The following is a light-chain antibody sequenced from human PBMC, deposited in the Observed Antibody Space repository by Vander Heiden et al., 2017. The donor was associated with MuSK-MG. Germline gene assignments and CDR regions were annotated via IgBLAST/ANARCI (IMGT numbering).Light chain of an antibody. V-gene: IGKV1-12*02. Sequence: DSEVTQSPSSVSASGGDRVTITCRASQGIGNWLAWYQQQPGKAPKLLIYGAFTVQSGVPSSFSGSESGKDFALTISSLQPDDIATYYCQQANGSPFTFGPGTTVDVK. J-gene: IGKJ3*01. CDR3: QQANGSPFT. CDR1: QGIGNW. CDR2: GAF.